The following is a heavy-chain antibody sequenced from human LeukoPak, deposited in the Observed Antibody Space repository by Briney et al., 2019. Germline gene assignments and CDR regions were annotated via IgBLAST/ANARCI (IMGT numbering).Heavy chain of an antibody. Sequence: GGSLRLSCAASGFTFSSYAVSWVRQAPGKGLEWVSAISGSGGSTYHADSVKGRFTISRDNSKNTLYLQMNSLRAEDTAVYYCAKALGLCSGGSCYSLGAFDIWGQGTMVTVSS. CDR3: AKALGLCSGGSCYSLGAFDI. J-gene: IGHJ3*02. V-gene: IGHV3-23*01. D-gene: IGHD2-15*01. CDR1: GFTFSSYA. CDR2: ISGSGGST.